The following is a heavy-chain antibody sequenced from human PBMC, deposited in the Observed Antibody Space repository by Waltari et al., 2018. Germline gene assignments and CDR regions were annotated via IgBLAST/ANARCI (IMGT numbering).Heavy chain of an antibody. CDR3: AKGDSSTWTRMDV. V-gene: IGHV3-30*18. Sequence: QEQLVESGGGVVQPGGSLRLSCEASGFSFSDFPINWVRQAPGKGLECVEVSSYDGSNKNYADSVKGRFTISRDNSKNTLYLEMNSLRPEDKGMYYCAKGDSSTWTRMDVWGQGTTVTVSS. CDR1: GFSFSDFP. CDR2: SSYDGSNK. J-gene: IGHJ6*02. D-gene: IGHD6-13*01.